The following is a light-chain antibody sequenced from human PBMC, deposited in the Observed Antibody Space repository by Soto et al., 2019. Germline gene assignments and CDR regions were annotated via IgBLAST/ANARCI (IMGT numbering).Light chain of an antibody. Sequence: QSVLTQPASVSGSPGQSITISCTGTSSDIGAYNFVSWYQQHPGKAPKLMIYDVSNRPSGVSDRFSGFKSGDTASLTISGLQAEDEADYYCTSYTTSGSHVFGTGTKVTDL. J-gene: IGLJ1*01. V-gene: IGLV2-14*01. CDR2: DVS. CDR3: TSYTTSGSHV. CDR1: SSDIGAYNF.